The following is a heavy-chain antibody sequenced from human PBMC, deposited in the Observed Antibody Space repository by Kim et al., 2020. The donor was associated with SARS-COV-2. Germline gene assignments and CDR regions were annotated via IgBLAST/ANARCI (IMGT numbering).Heavy chain of an antibody. CDR3: ARGYGSGRPIFGL. CDR1: GYTFTSYP. D-gene: IGHD3-10*01. J-gene: IGHJ5*02. V-gene: IGHV7-4-1*02. CDR2: INTNTGNP. Sequence: ASVKVSCKASGYTFTSYPMNWVRQAPGQGLEWMGWINTNTGNPTYAQGFTGRFVFSLDTSVNTAYLQISSLKADDTAVYFCARGYGSGRPIFGLWGQGTLVTVSS.